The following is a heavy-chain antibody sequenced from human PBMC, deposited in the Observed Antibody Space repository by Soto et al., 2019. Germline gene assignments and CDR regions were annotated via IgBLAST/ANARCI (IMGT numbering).Heavy chain of an antibody. D-gene: IGHD3-16*01. CDR1: GGSISSSSYY. J-gene: IGHJ4*02. CDR2: IYYSGST. CDR3: ARGSTTIMITFGGPIQGFDY. V-gene: IGHV4-39*01. Sequence: SETLSLTCTVSGGSISSSSYYWGWIRQPPGKGLEWIGSIYYSGSTYYNPSLKSRVTISVDTSKNQFSLKLSSVTAADTAVYYCARGSTTIMITFGGPIQGFDYWGQGTLVTVSS.